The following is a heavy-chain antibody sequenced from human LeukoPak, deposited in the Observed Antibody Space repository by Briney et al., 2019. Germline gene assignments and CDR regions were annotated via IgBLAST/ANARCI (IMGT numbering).Heavy chain of an antibody. J-gene: IGHJ5*02. D-gene: IGHD2-8*01. CDR1: GASISSGIYF. CDR2: VQASGGT. Sequence: SETLSLTCTVSGASISSGIYFWSWIRQPAGKGLEWIGRVQASGGTNYNPSLESRVTISIDTSKNQFSLTLRSVTAADTAVYYCARALCINGICEWFDPWGQGTLVTVSS. V-gene: IGHV4-61*02. CDR3: ARALCINGICEWFDP.